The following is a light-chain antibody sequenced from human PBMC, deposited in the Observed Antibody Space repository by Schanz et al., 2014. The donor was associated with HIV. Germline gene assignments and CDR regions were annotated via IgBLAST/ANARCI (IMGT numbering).Light chain of an antibody. Sequence: DIQMTQSPSTLSASVGDRVTITCRASQSIDRWLAWYQQKPGKAPNLLIYKASSLESGVPSRFSGSGFGTEFTLTISSLQPDDFATYFCLHYNDFTSTFGQGTKLEIK. CDR1: QSIDRW. CDR2: KAS. V-gene: IGKV1-5*03. J-gene: IGKJ2*01. CDR3: LHYNDFTST.